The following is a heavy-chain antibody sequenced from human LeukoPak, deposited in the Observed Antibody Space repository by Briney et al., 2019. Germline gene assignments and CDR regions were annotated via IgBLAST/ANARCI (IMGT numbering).Heavy chain of an antibody. Sequence: PGGSLTLSCAASGFTFSGSAMHWVRQASGKGLEWVGRIRSKANSYATAYAASVKGRFTISRDDSKNTAYLQMNSLKTEDTAVYYCTRHGETVADDWGQGTLVTVSS. CDR2: IRSKANSYAT. V-gene: IGHV3-73*01. D-gene: IGHD4-23*01. CDR3: TRHGETVADD. J-gene: IGHJ4*02. CDR1: GFTFSGSA.